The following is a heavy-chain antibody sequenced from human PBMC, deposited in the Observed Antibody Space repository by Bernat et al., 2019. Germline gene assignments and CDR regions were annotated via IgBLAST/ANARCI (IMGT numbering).Heavy chain of an antibody. V-gene: IGHV3-15*01. Sequence: EVQLVESGGGLVKPGGSLRLSCAASGFTFSNVWMRWVRQAPGKGLEWVGRIKSKTDGGTTDYAAPVKGRFTISRDDSKNTLYLQMNSLKTEDTAVYYCTTAPRIAVAEHWGQGTLVTVSS. CDR3: TTAPRIAVAEH. CDR2: IKSKTDGGTT. D-gene: IGHD6-19*01. CDR1: GFTFSNVW. J-gene: IGHJ1*01.